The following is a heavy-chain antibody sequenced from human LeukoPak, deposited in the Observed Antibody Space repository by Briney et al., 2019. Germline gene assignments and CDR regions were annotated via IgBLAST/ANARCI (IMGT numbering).Heavy chain of an antibody. CDR1: GASISTYY. CDR2: IYYGGTT. D-gene: IGHD1-26*01. J-gene: IGHJ4*02. Sequence: SETLSLTCTVSGASISTYYWSWIRQPPGKGLEWIGYIYYGGTTNYNPSLKSRVTISVDTSKNQFSLKLTSVTAADTAVYYCARAYSGTLPAKDWGQGTLVTVSS. CDR3: ARAYSGTLPAKD. V-gene: IGHV4-59*01.